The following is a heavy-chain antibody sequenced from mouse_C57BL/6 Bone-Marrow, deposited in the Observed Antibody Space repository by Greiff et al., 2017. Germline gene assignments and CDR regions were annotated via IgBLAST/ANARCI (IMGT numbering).Heavy chain of an antibody. V-gene: IGHV5-15*01. J-gene: IGHJ2*01. CDR1: GFTFSDYG. CDR3: ARSSGYCYFDY. CDR2: ISNLAYSI. Sequence: EVKLMESEGGLVQPGGSLKLSCAASGFTFSDYGMAWVRQAPRKGPEWVAFISNLAYSIYYADTVTGRFTISRENAKNTLYLEMSSLRSEDTAMYYCARSSGYCYFDYWGQGTTLTVSS. D-gene: IGHD3-2*02.